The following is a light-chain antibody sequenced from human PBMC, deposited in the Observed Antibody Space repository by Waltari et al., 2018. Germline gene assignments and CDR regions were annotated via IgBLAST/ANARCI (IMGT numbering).Light chain of an antibody. J-gene: IGLJ2*01. CDR1: TPDLGGYHY. CDR2: DDS. Sequence: HSALTQPASVSGSPGQSITLSCTGTTPDLGGYHYVSWYQQHPCKVPKLFIYDDSQRPSGVSHRFSGSRSANTASLTISGLQAEDEANYYCSAYTTSSNTHVVFGGGTKVTVL. CDR3: SAYTTSSNTHVV. V-gene: IGLV2-14*03.